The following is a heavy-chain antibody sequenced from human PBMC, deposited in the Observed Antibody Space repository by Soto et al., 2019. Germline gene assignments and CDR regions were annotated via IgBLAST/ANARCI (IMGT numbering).Heavy chain of an antibody. CDR3: TTDYLFTGQRVRMDN. J-gene: IGHJ4*01. D-gene: IGHD3-9*01. V-gene: IGHV3-15*01. CDR1: ECKFIDPG. Sequence: LRLWKRAAECKFIDPGVSRISQNKRKGLEWVGRIKSKIDGGTTDFAAPVKGRFAISRDDSRDMVYMEMYSLKTDDTAVYYCTTDYLFTGQRVRMDNWGNGTLVTVSS. CDR2: IKSKIDGGTT.